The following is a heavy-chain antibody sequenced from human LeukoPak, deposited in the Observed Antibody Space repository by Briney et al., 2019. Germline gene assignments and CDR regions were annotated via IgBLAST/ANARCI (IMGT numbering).Heavy chain of an antibody. D-gene: IGHD4-17*01. V-gene: IGHV4-59*08. Sequence: SETLSLTRTVSGGSISSYYWSWIRQPPGKGLEWIGYIYYSGSTNYNPSLTSRVTISVDTSKNQFSLKLSSVTAADTAVYYCARRGYGEHAYYFDYWGQGNLVTVSS. CDR1: GGSISSYY. CDR2: IYYSGST. J-gene: IGHJ4*02. CDR3: ARRGYGEHAYYFDY.